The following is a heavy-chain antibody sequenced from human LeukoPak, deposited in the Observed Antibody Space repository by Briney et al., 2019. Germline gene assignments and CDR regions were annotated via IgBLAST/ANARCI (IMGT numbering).Heavy chain of an antibody. J-gene: IGHJ4*02. V-gene: IGHV3-7*03. CDR3: AKGSGYGSGSYYKGRIFDY. Sequence: PGGSLRLSCAVSGFTFSGFWMSWSRQAPGKGLEWVASINSDGSEGYYADVVKGRFTISRDNSKNTLYLQMNSLRAEDTAVYYCAKGSGYGSGSYYKGRIFDYWGQGTLVTVSS. D-gene: IGHD3-10*01. CDR2: INSDGSEG. CDR1: GFTFSGFW.